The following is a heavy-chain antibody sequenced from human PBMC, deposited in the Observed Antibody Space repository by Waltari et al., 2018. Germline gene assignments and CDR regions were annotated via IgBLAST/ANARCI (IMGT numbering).Heavy chain of an antibody. J-gene: IGHJ4*02. Sequence: QVQLVQSGAEVKKPGSSVKVSCKASGGTFSSYAISWVRQAPGQGLEWMGGITTIFGTASYAQKFQGRVTITADESTSTGYMELSSLRSEDTAVYYCARGSLNSVLDYWGQGTLVTVSS. CDR1: GGTFSSYA. CDR3: ARGSLNSVLDY. V-gene: IGHV1-69*01. CDR2: ITTIFGTA. D-gene: IGHD1-20*01.